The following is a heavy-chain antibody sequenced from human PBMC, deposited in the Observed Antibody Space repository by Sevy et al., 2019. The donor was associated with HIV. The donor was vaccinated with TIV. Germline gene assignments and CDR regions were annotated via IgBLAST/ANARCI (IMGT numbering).Heavy chain of an antibody. CDR2: ISSSSSTI. V-gene: IGHV3-48*02. J-gene: IGHJ6*02. Sequence: GGSLRLSCAASGFTFSSYSMNWVRQAPGKGLEWVSYISSSSSTIYYADSVKGRFTISRDNAKNSLYLQMNSLRDEDTALYYCARDSVLRFLEWVALDYYYGMDVWGQGTTVTVSS. CDR3: ARDSVLRFLEWVALDYYYGMDV. D-gene: IGHD3-3*01. CDR1: GFTFSSYS.